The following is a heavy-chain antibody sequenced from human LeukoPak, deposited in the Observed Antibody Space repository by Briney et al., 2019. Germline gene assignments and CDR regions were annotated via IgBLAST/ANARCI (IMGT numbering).Heavy chain of an antibody. CDR2: ISYTGST. D-gene: IGHD5-18*01. CDR1: GGSISSYY. Sequence: SGTLSLTCTVSGGSISSYYWNWIRQPPGKGLEWIASISYTGSTNYNPSLKSRVTISVDTSKNQVSLKLSSVTAADTAVYYCARDLWNTAMGFDYWGQGTLVTVSS. CDR3: ARDLWNTAMGFDY. J-gene: IGHJ4*02. V-gene: IGHV4-59*01.